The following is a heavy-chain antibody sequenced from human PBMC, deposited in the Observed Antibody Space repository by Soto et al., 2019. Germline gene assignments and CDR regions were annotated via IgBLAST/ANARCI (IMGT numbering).Heavy chain of an antibody. CDR2: IGTAGDT. D-gene: IGHD3-10*01. Sequence: EVQLVESGGGLVQPGGSLRLSCAASGFTFSSYDMHWVRQATGKGLEWVSAIGTAGDTYYPGSVKGRFTISRENAKNSLYLQMNSLRAEDTAVYYCARGGDNYYGSGSSNWFDPWGQGTLVTVSS. CDR3: ARGGDNYYGSGSSNWFDP. V-gene: IGHV3-13*01. CDR1: GFTFSSYD. J-gene: IGHJ5*02.